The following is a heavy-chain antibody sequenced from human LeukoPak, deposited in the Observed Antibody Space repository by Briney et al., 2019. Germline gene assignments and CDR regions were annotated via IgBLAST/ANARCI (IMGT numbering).Heavy chain of an antibody. CDR1: GYTFTSYG. V-gene: IGHV1-18*01. J-gene: IGHJ5*02. CDR2: ISAYNGNT. Sequence: ASVKVSCKASGYTFTSYGFSWARQAPGQGLEWMGWISAYNGNTRYAQNLQGRVTMTTDSSSSTTYMELRNLRSDDTAVYYCARDSGGLGATNHWGQGTLVTVSS. D-gene: IGHD1-26*01. CDR3: ARDSGGLGATNH.